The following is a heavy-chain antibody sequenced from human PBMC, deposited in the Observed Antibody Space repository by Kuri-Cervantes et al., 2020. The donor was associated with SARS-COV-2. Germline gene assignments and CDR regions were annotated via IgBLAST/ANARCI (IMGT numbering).Heavy chain of an antibody. V-gene: IGHV3-21*01. CDR3: ARPAETGTRFDY. CDR1: GFTFSSYS. D-gene: IGHD1-1*01. Sequence: GGSLRLSCAASGFTFSSYSMNWVRQAPGKGLEWVSSISSSSSYIYYADSVKGRFTISRDNPKNSLYLQMNSLRAEDTAVYYCARPAETGTRFDYWGQGTLVTVSS. J-gene: IGHJ4*02. CDR2: ISSSSSYI.